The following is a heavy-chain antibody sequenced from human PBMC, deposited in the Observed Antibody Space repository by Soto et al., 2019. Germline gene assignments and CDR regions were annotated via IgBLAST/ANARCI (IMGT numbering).Heavy chain of an antibody. J-gene: IGHJ4*02. Sequence: GGSLRLSCAASGFTFSSYAMHWVRQAPGKGLEWVAVISYDGSNKYYADSVKGRFTISRDNSKNTLYLQMNSLRAEDTAVYYCARSGYCSGGSCYYFDYWGQGTLVTVS. CDR1: GFTFSSYA. V-gene: IGHV3-30-3*01. CDR2: ISYDGSNK. CDR3: ARSGYCSGGSCYYFDY. D-gene: IGHD2-15*01.